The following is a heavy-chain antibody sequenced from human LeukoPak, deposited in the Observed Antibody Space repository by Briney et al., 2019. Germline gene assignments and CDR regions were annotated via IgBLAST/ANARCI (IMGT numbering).Heavy chain of an antibody. Sequence: SQTLSLTCAISGDSVSSNSAAWTSLRQSPSRGLEWLRRTYYRSTWSNEYAPSVRGRITISPDTSKNQFSLQMNSVTPEDTAVYYCARDRQGMGYWGQGTPVTVSS. CDR1: GDSVSSNSAA. CDR3: ARDRQGMGY. V-gene: IGHV6-1*01. J-gene: IGHJ4*02. CDR2: TYYRSTWSN.